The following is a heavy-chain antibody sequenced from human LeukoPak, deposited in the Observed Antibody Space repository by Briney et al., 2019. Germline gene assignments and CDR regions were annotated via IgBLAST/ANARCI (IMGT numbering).Heavy chain of an antibody. CDR1: GGTFSSYA. Sequence: ASVKVSCKASGGTFSSYAISWVRQAPGQGLEWMGRIIPILGIANYAQKFQGRVTITADKSTSTAYMELSSLRSEDTAVYYCARERAKSYYSDSSGYLAPGPLNYWGQGTLVTVSS. CDR2: IIPILGIA. D-gene: IGHD3-22*01. J-gene: IGHJ4*02. CDR3: ARERAKSYYSDSSGYLAPGPLNY. V-gene: IGHV1-69*04.